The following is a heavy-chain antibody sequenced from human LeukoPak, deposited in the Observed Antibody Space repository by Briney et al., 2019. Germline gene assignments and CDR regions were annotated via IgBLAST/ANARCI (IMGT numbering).Heavy chain of an antibody. CDR3: ARSLNGIQLWLPDYYYYYGMDV. D-gene: IGHD5-18*01. CDR2: ISAYNGNT. Sequence: ASVKVSCKASGYTFTSYGISWVRQAPGQGLEWMGWISAYNGNTNYAQKLQGRGTTTTDTSTSTAYMELRSMSSYDTAVYYCARSLNGIQLWLPDYYYYYGMDVWGQGTTVTVSS. V-gene: IGHV1-18*01. J-gene: IGHJ6*02. CDR1: GYTFTSYG.